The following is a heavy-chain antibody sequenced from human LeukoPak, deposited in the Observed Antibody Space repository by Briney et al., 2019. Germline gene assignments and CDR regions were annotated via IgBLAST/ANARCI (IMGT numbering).Heavy chain of an antibody. J-gene: IGHJ6*02. CDR2: IIPILGIA. CDR1: GGTFSSYA. V-gene: IGHV1-69*04. Sequence: SVKVSCKASGGTFSSYAISWVRQAPGQGLEWMGRIIPILGIANYAQKFQGRVTITADKSTSTAYMELSSLRSEDTAVYYCARGEDSSSWYDYYGMDVWGQGTTVTVSS. CDR3: ARGEDSSSWYDYYGMDV. D-gene: IGHD6-13*01.